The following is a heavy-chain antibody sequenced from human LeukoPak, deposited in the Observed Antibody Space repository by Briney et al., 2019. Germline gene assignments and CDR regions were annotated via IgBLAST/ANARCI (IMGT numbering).Heavy chain of an antibody. CDR2: IHNDGSGT. J-gene: IGHJ4*02. CDR1: GFTFCRYW. V-gene: IGHV3-74*01. D-gene: IGHD5-18*01. CDR3: ARGGYTYGHDY. Sequence: AGGSLRLSCAASGFTFCRYWMHWVRQAPGKGLLWVSHIHNDGSGTDYADSVKGRFTISRDNAKNTLYLQMNSLRAEDTAVYYCARGGYTYGHDYWGQGTLVTVSS.